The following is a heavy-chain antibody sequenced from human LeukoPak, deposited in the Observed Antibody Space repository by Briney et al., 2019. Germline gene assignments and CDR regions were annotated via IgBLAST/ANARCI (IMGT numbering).Heavy chain of an antibody. D-gene: IGHD3-10*01. CDR1: GGSISRYY. CDR3: ARGPRGAGYYYYYGMDV. Sequence: SETLSLTCTVSGGSISRYYWSWIRQPPGKGLEWIGYIYYSGSTNYNPSLKSRVTISVDTSKNQFSLKLSSVTAADTAVYYCARGPRGAGYYYYYGMDVWGQGTMVTVSS. J-gene: IGHJ6*02. CDR2: IYYSGST. V-gene: IGHV4-59*01.